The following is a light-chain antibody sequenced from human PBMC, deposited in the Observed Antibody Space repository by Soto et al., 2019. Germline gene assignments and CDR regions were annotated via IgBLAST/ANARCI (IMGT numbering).Light chain of an antibody. Sequence: QSVLTQPPSAAGSPGQSLTISWTGGSGDVGFYNFVSWYQQRPGKAPKLVIYEVTKRPSGVPDRFSGSKSGSTASLTVSGLQADDEADYYCASYAGTRLFVFGSGTKVTVL. CDR3: ASYAGTRLFV. J-gene: IGLJ1*01. CDR1: SGDVGFYNF. CDR2: EVT. V-gene: IGLV2-8*01.